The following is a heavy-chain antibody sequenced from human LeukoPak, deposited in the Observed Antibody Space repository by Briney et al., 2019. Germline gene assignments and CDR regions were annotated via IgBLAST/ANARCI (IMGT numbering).Heavy chain of an antibody. V-gene: IGHV3-23*01. CDR3: ARAPRLGSYDFWSGSPHPSFMDV. J-gene: IGHJ6*02. D-gene: IGHD3-3*01. CDR2: ISGSGGST. CDR1: GFTFSSYA. Sequence: PGGSLRLSCAASGFTFSSYAMSWVRQAPGKGLEWVSAISGSGGSTYYADSVKGRFTISRENAKNSLYLQMNSLRAGDTAVYYCARAPRLGSYDFWSGSPHPSFMDVWGQGTTVTVSS.